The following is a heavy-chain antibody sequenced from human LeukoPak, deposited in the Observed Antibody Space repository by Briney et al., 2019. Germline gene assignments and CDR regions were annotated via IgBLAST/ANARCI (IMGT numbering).Heavy chain of an antibody. CDR1: GYTFTSYY. CDR3: ARVSMVRGVMYNWFYP. Sequence: ASVKVSCKASGYTFTSYYMHLVRQAPGQGLEWMGIINPSGGSTSYAQKFQGRVTMTRDTSTSTVYMELSSLRSEDTAVYYCARVSMVRGVMYNWFYPWGQGTLVTVSS. V-gene: IGHV1-46*03. J-gene: IGHJ5*02. CDR2: INPSGGST. D-gene: IGHD3-10*01.